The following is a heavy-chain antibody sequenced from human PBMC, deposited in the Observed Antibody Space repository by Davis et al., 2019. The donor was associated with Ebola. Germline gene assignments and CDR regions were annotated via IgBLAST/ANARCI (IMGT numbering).Heavy chain of an antibody. V-gene: IGHV3-74*01. Sequence: HTGGSLRLSCAASGFTFSNSWMSWVRQGPGEGLVWVSHINRDGTTTNYADSVKGRFTISRDNAKNTLYLQMNSLKTEDTAVYYCTSSYSSSSRSDYWGQGTLVTVSS. CDR2: INRDGTTT. CDR3: TSSYSSSSRSDY. D-gene: IGHD6-6*01. J-gene: IGHJ4*02. CDR1: GFTFSNSW.